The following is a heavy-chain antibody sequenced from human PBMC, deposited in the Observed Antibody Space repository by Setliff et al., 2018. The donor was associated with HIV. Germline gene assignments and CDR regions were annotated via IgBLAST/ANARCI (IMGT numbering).Heavy chain of an antibody. J-gene: IGHJ6*02. CDR2: IYPGDSDT. CDR1: GYSFTSYW. Sequence: GESLKISCLGSGYSFTSYWIAWVRQMPGKGLEWMGLIYPGDSDTRNSPSLKSRVTISVDTSKNQLSLNLTSVTAADTAVYYCARVEATVRGATYGMDVWGQGTTVTVSS. D-gene: IGHD3-10*01. V-gene: IGHV5-51*01. CDR3: ARVEATVRGATYGMDV.